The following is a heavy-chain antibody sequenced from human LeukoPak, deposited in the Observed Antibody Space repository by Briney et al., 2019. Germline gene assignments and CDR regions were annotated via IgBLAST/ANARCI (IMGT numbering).Heavy chain of an antibody. CDR2: ISGSGGTT. J-gene: IGHJ4*02. Sequence: GGSLRLSFAATGFTFSTYAMSWVRQAPGKGLDWVSEISGSGGTTFYADSVKGRFTISRDNSKNTLYLQMNSLRVEDTAVYYCAKGGDIPKVINDYWGQGTLVTVSS. CDR1: GFTFSTYA. D-gene: IGHD2-2*02. V-gene: IGHV3-23*01. CDR3: AKGGDIPKVINDY.